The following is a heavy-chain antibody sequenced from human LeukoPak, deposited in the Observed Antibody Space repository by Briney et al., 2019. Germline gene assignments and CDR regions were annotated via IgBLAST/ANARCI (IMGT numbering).Heavy chain of an antibody. CDR2: ISSSSSYI. CDR3: ARDRLIYGDYGDAFDI. Sequence: PGGSLRLSCAASGFTFSRYSMNWVRQAPGKGLEWVSFISSSSSYIYYADTVKGRFTISRDNAKTSLYLHMNSLRAEDTAVYYCARDRLIYGDYGDAFDIWGQGTMVTVSS. D-gene: IGHD4-17*01. CDR1: GFTFSRYS. J-gene: IGHJ3*02. V-gene: IGHV3-21*01.